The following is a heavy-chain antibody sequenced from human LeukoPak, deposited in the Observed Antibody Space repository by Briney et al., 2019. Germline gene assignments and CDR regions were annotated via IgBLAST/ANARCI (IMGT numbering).Heavy chain of an antibody. D-gene: IGHD6-19*01. CDR2: ISSSSSYI. V-gene: IGHV3-21*01. J-gene: IGHJ4*02. CDR3: ARDRILAVAGPALDY. Sequence: GGSLRLSCAASGFTVSSYSMNWVRQAPGKGLEWVSSISSSSSYIYYADSVTGRFTISRDNAKNSLYLQMNSLRAEDTAVYYCARDRILAVAGPALDYWGQGTLVTVSS. CDR1: GFTVSSYS.